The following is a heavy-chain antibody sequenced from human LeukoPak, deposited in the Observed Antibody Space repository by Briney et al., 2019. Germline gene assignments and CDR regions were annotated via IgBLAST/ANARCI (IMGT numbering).Heavy chain of an antibody. D-gene: IGHD6-19*01. CDR1: GGSISSYY. Sequence: KSSETLSLTCTVSGGSISSYYWSWIRQPAGKGLGWIGRIYTSGSTNYNPSLKSRVTMSVDTSKNQFSLKLSSVTAADTAVYYCARDTNSGWQFDYWGQGTLVTVSS. V-gene: IGHV4-4*07. CDR3: ARDTNSGWQFDY. J-gene: IGHJ4*02. CDR2: IYTSGST.